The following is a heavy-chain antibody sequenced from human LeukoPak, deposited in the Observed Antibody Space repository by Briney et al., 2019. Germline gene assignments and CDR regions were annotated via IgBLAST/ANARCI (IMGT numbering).Heavy chain of an antibody. D-gene: IGHD3-10*01. CDR2: ISYDGSNK. V-gene: IGHV3-30-3*01. Sequence: GGSPRLSCAASGITLSSYDMHWVRQAPGKALEWVAVISYDGSNKDYADSVKGRFTISRDNSKNTLDLQMNSLRAEDTAVYYCAKDRGVWAFDIWGQGTMVTVSS. J-gene: IGHJ3*02. CDR1: GITLSSYD. CDR3: AKDRGVWAFDI.